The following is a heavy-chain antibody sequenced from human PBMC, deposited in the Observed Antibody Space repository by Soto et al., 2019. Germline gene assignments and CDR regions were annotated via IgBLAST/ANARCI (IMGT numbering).Heavy chain of an antibody. J-gene: IGHJ4*02. V-gene: IGHV4-59*08. D-gene: IGHD1-26*01. CDR1: GGSISSYY. CDR2: IYYSGTTT. Sequence: PSETLSLTCTVSGGSISSYYWSWIRQPPGKGLEWMGYIYYSGTTTNYNPSLKSRVTLSVDTSKNQFPLKLSSVTAADTAVYYCARLGGSYAVPHFDYWGQGTLVTVSS. CDR3: ARLGGSYAVPHFDY.